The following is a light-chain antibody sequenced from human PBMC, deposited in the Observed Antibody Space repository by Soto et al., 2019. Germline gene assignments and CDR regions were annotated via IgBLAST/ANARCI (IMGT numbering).Light chain of an antibody. Sequence: AIRMTQSPSSFSASTGDRVTITCRASQGISSYLAWYQQKPGEAPKLLIYAASTLQSGVPSRFSGSGSGTDFTLTISSLQSEDFATYYCQQYYNQWTFGQGTKVEIK. CDR2: AAS. CDR1: QGISSY. J-gene: IGKJ1*01. CDR3: QQYYNQWT. V-gene: IGKV1-8*01.